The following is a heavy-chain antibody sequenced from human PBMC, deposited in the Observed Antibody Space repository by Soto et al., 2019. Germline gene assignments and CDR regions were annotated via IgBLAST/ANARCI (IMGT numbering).Heavy chain of an antibody. Sequence: ASVKVSCKASGYTFTSYGISWVRQAPGQGXEWMGWISAYNGNTNYAQKLQGRVTVTTDTSTSTAYMELRSLRSDDTAVYYCARDGCSSTSCYVPYYGMDVWGQGTTVTVSS. CDR2: ISAYNGNT. V-gene: IGHV1-18*01. CDR1: GYTFTSYG. D-gene: IGHD2-2*01. J-gene: IGHJ6*02. CDR3: ARDGCSSTSCYVPYYGMDV.